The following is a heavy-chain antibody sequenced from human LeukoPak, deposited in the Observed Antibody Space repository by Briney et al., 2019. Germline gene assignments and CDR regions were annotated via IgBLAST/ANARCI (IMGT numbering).Heavy chain of an antibody. D-gene: IGHD5-18*01. CDR3: ARDLSAMVNGY. Sequence: ASVKVSCKASGNTFSGYYMHWVRQAPGQGLEWMGWINTNTGNPTYAQGFTGRFVFSLDTSVSTAYLQISSLKAEDTAVYYCARDLSAMVNGYWGQGTLVTVSS. V-gene: IGHV7-4-1*02. CDR1: GNTFSGYY. J-gene: IGHJ4*02. CDR2: INTNTGNP.